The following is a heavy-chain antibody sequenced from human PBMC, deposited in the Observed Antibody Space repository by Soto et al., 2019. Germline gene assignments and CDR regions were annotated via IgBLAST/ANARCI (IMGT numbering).Heavy chain of an antibody. D-gene: IGHD4-17*01. Sequence: QVRLQQWGAGLLKPSETLSLTCGVYGGSFSGSYWSWIRQPPGEGLEWIGEIDPSGSTNYSPSLKSRATISADTSKNQFYLKITSVIAADTAVYYCARGLYGGGASWGHGTLVTVSS. CDR2: IDPSGST. CDR1: GGSFSGSY. J-gene: IGHJ5*01. V-gene: IGHV4-34*01. CDR3: ARGLYGGGAS.